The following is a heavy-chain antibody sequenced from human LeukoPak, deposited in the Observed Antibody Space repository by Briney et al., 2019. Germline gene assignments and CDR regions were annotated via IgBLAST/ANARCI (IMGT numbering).Heavy chain of an antibody. CDR1: GFTFSSYA. CDR3: AKWSRYYYDSSGYYFWDY. V-gene: IGHV3-23*01. D-gene: IGHD3-22*01. J-gene: IGHJ4*02. Sequence: GGSLRLSCAASGFTFSSYAMSWVRQAPGKGLEWVSAISGSGGSTYYADSVKDRFTISRDNSKNTLYLQMNSLRAEDTAVYYCAKWSRYYYDSSGYYFWDYWGQGTLVTVSS. CDR2: ISGSGGST.